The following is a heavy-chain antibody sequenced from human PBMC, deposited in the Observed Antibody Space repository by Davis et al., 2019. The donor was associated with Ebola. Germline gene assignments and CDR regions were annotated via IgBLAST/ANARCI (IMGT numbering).Heavy chain of an antibody. D-gene: IGHD3-10*01. J-gene: IGHJ3*01. CDR3: ARGVFGAFDV. CDR2: MNPNSGNT. Sequence: ASVKVSCKASGYTFTRYDINWVRQATGQGLEWMGWMNPNSGNTGYAQNFQGRVTMTRDTSTSTVYMELNSLRSEDTAVYYCARGVFGAFDVWGQGTMVTVSS. V-gene: IGHV1-8*01. CDR1: GYTFTRYD.